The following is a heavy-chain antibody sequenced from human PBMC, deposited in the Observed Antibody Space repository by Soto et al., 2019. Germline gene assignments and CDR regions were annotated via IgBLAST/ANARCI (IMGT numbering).Heavy chain of an antibody. J-gene: IGHJ6*02. Sequence: LGGSLRLSCAVSGLPFRRFAMHWVRQAPGKGLEWVAVISYDGSDKDYADSVKGRFTISRDNSKSTLYVQMNRLRAEDTAVYYCVRDPVDYRGSWTYGMDVCGQGNTGPFS. D-gene: IGHD3-10*01. V-gene: IGHV3-30-3*01. CDR2: ISYDGSDK. CDR3: VRDPVDYRGSWTYGMDV. CDR1: GLPFRRFA.